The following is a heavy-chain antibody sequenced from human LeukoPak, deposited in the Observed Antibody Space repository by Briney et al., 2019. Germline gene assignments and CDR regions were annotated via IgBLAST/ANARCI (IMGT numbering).Heavy chain of an antibody. CDR3: ARQVTTDLLPDY. V-gene: IGHV1-46*01. Sequence: ASVKVSCKASGYTFTSYYMHWVRQAPGQGLEWMGIINPSGGSTSYAQKFQGRVTMTRDMSTSTVYMELSSLRSEDTAVYYCARQVTTDLLPDYWGQGTLVTVSS. CDR2: INPSGGST. J-gene: IGHJ4*02. D-gene: IGHD4-17*01. CDR1: GYTFTSYY.